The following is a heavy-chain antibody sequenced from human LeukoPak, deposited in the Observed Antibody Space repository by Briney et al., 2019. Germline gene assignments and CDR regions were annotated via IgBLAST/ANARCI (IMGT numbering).Heavy chain of an antibody. J-gene: IGHJ4*02. CDR3: AVYPYSISTNY. V-gene: IGHV1-2*02. CDR2: INPNSGGT. Sequence: ASVKVSCKASGYTFTGYHIHWVRQAPGQGLEWMGWINPNSGGTSYAPKFQGRVTVTRDTSISTAYMELTRLTSDDTAVYYCAVYPYSISTNYWGQGTLVTVSS. CDR1: GYTFTGYH. D-gene: IGHD6-13*01.